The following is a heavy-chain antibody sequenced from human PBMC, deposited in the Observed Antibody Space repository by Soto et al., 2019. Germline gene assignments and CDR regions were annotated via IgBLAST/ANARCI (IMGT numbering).Heavy chain of an antibody. CDR1: GGSISSSSYY. J-gene: IGHJ5*02. Sequence: QLQLQESGPGLVKPSETLSLTCTVSGGSISSSSYYWGWIRQPPGKGLEWIGYIYYSGSTYYNPSLKSRVTTSVDTSKNQVSLKLNSVTAADTAVYYCATSNWFDPWGQGTLVTVSS. CDR3: ATSNWFDP. CDR2: IYYSGST. V-gene: IGHV4-39*01.